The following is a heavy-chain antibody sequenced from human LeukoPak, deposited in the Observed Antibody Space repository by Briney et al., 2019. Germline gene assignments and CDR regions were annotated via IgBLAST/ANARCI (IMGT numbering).Heavy chain of an antibody. V-gene: IGHV1-8*01. CDR1: GYTFTSYD. CDR2: MNPNSGNT. CDR3: ARGSSIAARRSPYY. Sequence: ASVKVSCKASGYTFTSYDINWARQATGQGLEWMGWMNPNSGNTGYAQKFQGRVTMTRNTSIGTAYMELSSLRSEDTAVYYCARGSSIAARRSPYYWGQGTLVTVSS. D-gene: IGHD6-6*01. J-gene: IGHJ4*02.